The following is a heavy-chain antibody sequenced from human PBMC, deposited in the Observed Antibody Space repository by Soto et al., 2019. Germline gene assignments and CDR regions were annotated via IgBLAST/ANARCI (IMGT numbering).Heavy chain of an antibody. J-gene: IGHJ4*02. CDR1: GASITITTYF. V-gene: IGHV4-39*01. Sequence: SETLSLTCTLSGASITITTYFLAWIRKPPGKGLEWFGSIYYSGKTHYNPSLKSRVTISVDRSKNQFSLQMSSVTAADTAVYYCAKNLPRRGRFDYWGQGSWATVSS. CDR2: IYYSGKT. CDR3: AKNLPRRGRFDY.